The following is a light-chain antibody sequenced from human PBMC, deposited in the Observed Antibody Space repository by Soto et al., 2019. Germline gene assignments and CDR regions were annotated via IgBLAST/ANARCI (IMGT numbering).Light chain of an antibody. CDR3: XXXXXXXWX. CDR2: DAS. J-gene: IGKJ1*01. CDR1: QSVTKY. V-gene: IGKV3-11*01. Sequence: EIVLTQSPATLSLSPGERATLSCRASQSVTKYLAWYQQKSGQAPRLLIYDASNRATGVPARFSGSGSGTDFTLTITSLEPEXXXXXXXXXXXXXXWXXGQGTNVEVK.